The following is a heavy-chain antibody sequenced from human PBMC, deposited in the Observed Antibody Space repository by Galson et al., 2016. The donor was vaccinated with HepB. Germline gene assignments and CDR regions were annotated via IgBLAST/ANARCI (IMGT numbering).Heavy chain of an antibody. D-gene: IGHD1-1*01. Sequence: SVKVSCKASGYSFIRYYMYWVRQAPGQGLEWMGIIKPNGGSTTYAQNFQGRVTMTRDTSTRTVYMELSSLRSEDTAVYYRARDMSVKMSEVVQYCPPVGYGMDVWGQGTTVTVAS. V-gene: IGHV1-46*01. J-gene: IGHJ6*02. CDR3: ARDMSVKMSEVVQYCPPVGYGMDV. CDR1: GYSFIRYY. CDR2: IKPNGGST.